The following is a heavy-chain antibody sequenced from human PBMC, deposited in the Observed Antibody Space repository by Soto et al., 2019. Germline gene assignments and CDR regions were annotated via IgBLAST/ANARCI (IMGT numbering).Heavy chain of an antibody. CDR3: AKVSPMGYFFDF. CDR1: GFAVNTYS. J-gene: IGHJ4*02. V-gene: IGHV3-30-3*01. Sequence: QVHLVQSGGGVVQPGRSLRLSCAASGFAVNTYSMHWVRQAPGRGLEWVAVISYDGSNKFYADSVKGRFTISRDNSKNTLYLEMNSLRGEDTAVYYCAKVSPMGYFFDFWGQGTLVTVSS. CDR2: ISYDGSNK.